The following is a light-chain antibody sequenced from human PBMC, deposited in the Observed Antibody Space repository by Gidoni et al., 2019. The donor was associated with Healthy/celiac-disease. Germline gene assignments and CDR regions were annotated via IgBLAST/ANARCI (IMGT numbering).Light chain of an antibody. V-gene: IGLV3-21*02. CDR2: DDS. CDR1: NIGTKG. CDR3: QVWDSSSEHVV. J-gene: IGLJ2*01. Sequence: SYVLTPPPSVSVAPGQTARITCGGDNIGTKGVHWYHQKPGQAPVLVVYDDSDRPSGIPERFSGSNSGNTATLTISRVEVGDEADYYCQVWDSSSEHVVFGGGTKLTVL.